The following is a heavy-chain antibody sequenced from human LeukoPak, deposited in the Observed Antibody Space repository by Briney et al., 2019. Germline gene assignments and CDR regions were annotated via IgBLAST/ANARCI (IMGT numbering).Heavy chain of an antibody. J-gene: IGHJ6*02. CDR3: ARDPLRFLEWPASGMDV. V-gene: IGHV1-2*02. D-gene: IGHD3-3*01. CDR1: GYTFTGYY. CDR2: INPNSGGT. Sequence: ASVKVSCKASGYTFTGYYMHWVRQAPGQGLEWMGWINPNSGGTNYAQKFQGRVTMTRDTSISTAYMELSRLRSDDTAVYYCARDPLRFLEWPASGMDVWGQGTTVTVS.